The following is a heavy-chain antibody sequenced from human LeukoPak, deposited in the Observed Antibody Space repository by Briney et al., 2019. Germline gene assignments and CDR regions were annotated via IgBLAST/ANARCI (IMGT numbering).Heavy chain of an antibody. CDR3: ARYSNTNYFYDY. Sequence: PSETLSLTCTVSGYSISSDYYWAWIRQPPGKGLEWVGSIWHSGTIYYNNPSLTGQFNILLDTAKNQFSLDLTSMTAADTAVYFCARYSNTNYFYDYWGQGTLVTVSS. CDR2: IWHSGTI. D-gene: IGHD1-1*01. J-gene: IGHJ4*02. CDR1: GYSISSDYY. V-gene: IGHV4-38-2*02.